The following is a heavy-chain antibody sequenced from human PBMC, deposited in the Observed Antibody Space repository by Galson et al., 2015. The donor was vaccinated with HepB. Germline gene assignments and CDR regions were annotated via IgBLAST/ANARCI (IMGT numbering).Heavy chain of an antibody. CDR1: GYTFTSYG. J-gene: IGHJ4*02. D-gene: IGHD6-13*01. V-gene: IGHV1-18*01. CDR3: ARRYSSSWYEEFDYFDY. CDR2: ISAYNGNT. Sequence: SVKVSCKASGYTFTSYGISWVRQAPGQGLEWMGWISAYNGNTNYAQKLQGRVTMTTDTSTSTAYMELRSLRSDDTAVSYCARRYSSSWYEEFDYFDYWGQGTLVTVSS.